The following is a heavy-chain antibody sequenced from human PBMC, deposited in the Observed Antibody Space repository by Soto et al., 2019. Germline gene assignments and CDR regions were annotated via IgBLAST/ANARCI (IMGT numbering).Heavy chain of an antibody. CDR2: FSSSGYTI. D-gene: IGHD3-3*01. CDR3: ATGRGGRSEE. CDR1: GFTFSGYY. Sequence: QVQLVESGGGLVKPGGALRLSCEASGFTFSGYYMTCIRQAPGKGLEWISYFSSSGYTIRYADSVEGRFTVSRDDAKKTLYLQMNSLRDEDPAVYYCATGRGGRSEEWGQGTLVTVSS. V-gene: IGHV3-11*01. J-gene: IGHJ4*02.